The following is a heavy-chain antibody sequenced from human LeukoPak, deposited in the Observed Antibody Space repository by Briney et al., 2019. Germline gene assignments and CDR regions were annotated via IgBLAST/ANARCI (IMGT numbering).Heavy chain of an antibody. CDR2: LSYTGKT. CDR1: GASVSSSH. CDR3: SEGYFEPFDH. J-gene: IGHJ4*02. V-gene: IGHV4-59*02. D-gene: IGHD2/OR15-2a*01. Sequence: SETLSLTCVVSGASVSSSHWNWIRQFPGKGLEWIGCLSYTGKTDYNPSLTSRVNISVDTSKNQVSLKLRSVTAADTAVYYCSEGYFEPFDHWGQGTLVTVSS.